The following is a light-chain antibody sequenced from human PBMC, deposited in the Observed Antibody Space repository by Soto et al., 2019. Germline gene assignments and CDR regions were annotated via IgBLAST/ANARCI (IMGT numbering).Light chain of an antibody. CDR3: SSYTGSSTLYV. J-gene: IGLJ1*01. V-gene: IGLV2-14*01. CDR2: DVS. Sequence: QSVLTQPASVSGSPGQSITISCTGTSSDVSGYNYVSWYQQHPGKAPKLMIYDVSNRPSGVSNRFSGSKSGNTASLSISGLQAEDEADYYCSSYTGSSTLYVFGTGTKVTVL. CDR1: SSDVSGYNY.